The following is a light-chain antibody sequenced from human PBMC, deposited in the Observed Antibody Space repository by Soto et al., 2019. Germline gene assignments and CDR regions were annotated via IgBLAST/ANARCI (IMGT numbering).Light chain of an antibody. CDR2: EVS. CDR3: SSYTSSSTVV. Sequence: QSVLTQPASVSGSPGQSITISCTGTDNDVGGYTFVSWYQQHPGQAPKVILYEVSYRPSGIPNRFSGSKSGNRASLTISGLQAEDEADYYCSSYTSSSTVVFGGGTKVTVL. CDR1: DNDVGGYTF. V-gene: IGLV2-14*01. J-gene: IGLJ2*01.